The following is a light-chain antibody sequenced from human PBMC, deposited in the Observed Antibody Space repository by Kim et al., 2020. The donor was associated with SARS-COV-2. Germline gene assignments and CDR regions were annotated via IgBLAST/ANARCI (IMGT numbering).Light chain of an antibody. J-gene: IGKJ4*01. CDR2: GAS. CDR1: QSVYSN. Sequence: EIVMTQSPAPLSVSPGERATLSCRASQSVYSNLAWYQQKPGQAPRLLIYGASTRATGIPARFSGSGSGTEFTLTISSLQSEDFAVYYCQQYNNWPLTFGGGTQVDIK. V-gene: IGKV3-15*01. CDR3: QQYNNWPLT.